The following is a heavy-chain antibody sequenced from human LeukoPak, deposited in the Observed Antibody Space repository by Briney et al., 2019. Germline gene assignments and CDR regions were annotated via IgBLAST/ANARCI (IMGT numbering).Heavy chain of an antibody. CDR2: ISYDGSNK. Sequence: GRSLRLSCAASGFTFSSYAMHWVRQAPGKGLEWVAAISYDGSNKYHADSVKGRFTISRDNSKNTLYLQMNSLRAEDTAVYYCARGGWSPADGYNFDYWGQGTLVTVSS. D-gene: IGHD5-24*01. CDR1: GFTFSSYA. V-gene: IGHV3-30-3*01. CDR3: ARGGWSPADGYNFDY. J-gene: IGHJ4*02.